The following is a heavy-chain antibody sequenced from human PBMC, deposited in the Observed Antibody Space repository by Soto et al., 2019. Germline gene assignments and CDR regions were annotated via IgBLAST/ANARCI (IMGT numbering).Heavy chain of an antibody. CDR1: GLTVTSNY. D-gene: IGHD3-10*01. CDR3: VAMFRGTDFDY. V-gene: IGHV3-53*01. Sequence: GSLRLSWEAAGLTVTSNYMNWVRQAPGKGLEWVSVMYPGGATYYADSVKGRFTISRDNSKNTLYLQMNSLRVDDTGVLYCVAMFRGTDFDYWGQGTLVTVSS. J-gene: IGHJ4*02. CDR2: MYPGGAT.